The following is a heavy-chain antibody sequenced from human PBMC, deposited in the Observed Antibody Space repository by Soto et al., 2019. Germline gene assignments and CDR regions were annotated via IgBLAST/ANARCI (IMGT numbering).Heavy chain of an antibody. Sequence: TLSLTCTVSGGSISSGGYYWSWIRKHPGKGLELIGYISYSGRTNYIPTLRSRVTRSVDTSNNQFSLKLPSVTAADTSVYYCARRYSDTVWGSYFDYWGQGSLVTVSS. CDR2: ISYSGRT. D-gene: IGHD3-16*01. V-gene: IGHV4-31*03. CDR1: GGSISSGGYY. CDR3: ARRYSDTVWGSYFDY. J-gene: IGHJ4*02.